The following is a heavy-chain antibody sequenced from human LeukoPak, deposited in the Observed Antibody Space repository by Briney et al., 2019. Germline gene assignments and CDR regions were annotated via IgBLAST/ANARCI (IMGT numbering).Heavy chain of an antibody. Sequence: GGSLRLSCAASGLTFSIYGWHWVRQAPGKGLVWVAVISNDGRNQHYADSVRGRFTTSRDDSKTTVYLEMNSLRVEDTALYYCARDGSGRDIDFWGQGTLVTVSS. CDR2: ISNDGRNQ. CDR1: GLTFSIYG. J-gene: IGHJ4*02. CDR3: ARDGSGRDIDF. D-gene: IGHD1-26*01. V-gene: IGHV3-33*01.